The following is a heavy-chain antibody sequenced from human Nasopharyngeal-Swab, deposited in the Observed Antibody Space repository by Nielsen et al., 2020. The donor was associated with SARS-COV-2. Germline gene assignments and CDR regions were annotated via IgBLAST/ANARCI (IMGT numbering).Heavy chain of an antibody. Sequence: GGSLRLSCAASGFAFKNFAMNWVRQAPGKGLEWVAAISGSGDISGSGGSTYYADSVKGRFTISRDNSKNTLSLQMNGLGAEDTAVYYCAKDLRGPYFFWGQGTLVTVSS. CDR3: AKDLRGPYFF. D-gene: IGHD2/OR15-2a*01. J-gene: IGHJ4*02. CDR2: ISGSGDISGSGGST. V-gene: IGHV3-23*01. CDR1: GFAFKNFA.